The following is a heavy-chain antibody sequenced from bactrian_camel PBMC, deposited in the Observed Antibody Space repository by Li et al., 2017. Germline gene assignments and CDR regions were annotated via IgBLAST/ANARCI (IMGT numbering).Heavy chain of an antibody. D-gene: IGHD4*01. Sequence: QLVESGGGSVQAGGSLRLECAASRSTTSGNCWAWFRQGPGMGTEGVASIETDGSTRYADSVKGRFTISHDNGKNTIYLQMNNLQPDDTAMYYCAADPPPSFALGGSCRDAPDDYQFSGQGTQVTVS. CDR1: RSTTSGNC. J-gene: IGHJ4*01. V-gene: IGHV3S9*01. CDR2: IETDGST.